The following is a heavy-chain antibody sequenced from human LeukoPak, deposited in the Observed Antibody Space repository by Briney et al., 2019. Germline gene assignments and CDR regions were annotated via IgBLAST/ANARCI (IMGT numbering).Heavy chain of an antibody. CDR1: GFTFSTYI. CDR3: ARAPYGERGGSDY. Sequence: GSPRLPCAAPGFTFSTYIINWVRQAPGQGLGWVSYISTTTSAIYYADSVKGRFTVSRDNAKSSLYLQMNSLRADDTAVYYCARAPYGERGGSDYWGQGTLVTVSS. V-gene: IGHV3-48*01. CDR2: ISTTTSAI. D-gene: IGHD4-17*01. J-gene: IGHJ4*02.